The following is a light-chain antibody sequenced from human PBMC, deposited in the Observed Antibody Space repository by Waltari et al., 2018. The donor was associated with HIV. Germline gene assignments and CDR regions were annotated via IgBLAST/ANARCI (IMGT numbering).Light chain of an antibody. V-gene: IGKV2-28*01. Sequence: DIAMIQSPDSLAVSPGKPASISCRSSQSLLHQNGENYLEWYIQRPGQAPELLIYLGSRRASGVTDRIAGSGSGTDFILKISRVEPEDVGVYYCMHGQQTPVFGQGTKVEVK. CDR1: QSLLHQNGENY. CDR3: MHGQQTPV. J-gene: IGKJ1*01. CDR2: LGS.